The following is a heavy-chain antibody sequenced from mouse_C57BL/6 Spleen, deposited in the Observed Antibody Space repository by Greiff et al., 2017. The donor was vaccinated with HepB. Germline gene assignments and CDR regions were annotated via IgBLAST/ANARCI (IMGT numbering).Heavy chain of an antibody. CDR1: GFTFSSYA. J-gene: IGHJ3*01. V-gene: IGHV5-4*01. CDR2: ISDGGSYT. CDR3: ARGYYGTAWLAY. Sequence: EVQVVESGGGLVKPGGSLKLSCAASGFTFSSYAMSWVRQTPEKRLEWVATISDGGSYTYYPDNVKGRFTISRDNAKNNLYLQMSHLKSEDTAMYYCARGYYGTAWLAYWGQGTLVTVSA. D-gene: IGHD1-1*01.